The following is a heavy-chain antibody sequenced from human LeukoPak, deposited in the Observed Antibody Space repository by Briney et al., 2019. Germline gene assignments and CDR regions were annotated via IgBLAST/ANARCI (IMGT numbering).Heavy chain of an antibody. CDR2: IYTSGST. Sequence: SETLSLTCTVSGGSISSYYWSWIRQPAGKGLEWIGRIYTSGSTSYNPSLKSRVTMSVDTSKNQFSLKLSSVTAADTAVYYCARSNYYGSGSYYILDYWGQGTLVTVSS. CDR1: GGSISSYY. D-gene: IGHD3-10*01. J-gene: IGHJ4*02. CDR3: ARSNYYGSGSYYILDY. V-gene: IGHV4-4*07.